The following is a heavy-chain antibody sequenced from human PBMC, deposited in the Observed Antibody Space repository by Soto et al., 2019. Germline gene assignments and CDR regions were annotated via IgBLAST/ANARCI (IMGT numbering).Heavy chain of an antibody. J-gene: IGHJ6*02. Sequence: GGSLRLSCAASGFTFSSYAMSWVRQAPGKDLEWVTAISGSSGSTYYADSVKSRFTITPDTSKNPLYLQMNTLTAEDTAVYYCAKEVTESSTYYRYGMDVWAQGTTVTVSS. D-gene: IGHD1-20*01. CDR1: GFTFSSYA. V-gene: IGHV3-23*01. CDR3: AKEVTESSTYYRYGMDV. CDR2: ISGSSGST.